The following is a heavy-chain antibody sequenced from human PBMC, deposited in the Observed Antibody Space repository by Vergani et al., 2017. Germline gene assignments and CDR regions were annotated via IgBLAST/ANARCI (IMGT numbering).Heavy chain of an antibody. J-gene: IGHJ4*02. D-gene: IGHD3-9*01. CDR1: GTSISGSSDY. CDR3: ARDLRDDIMIGPDNMPFDS. CDR2: IFYTGTS. Sequence: QLQLQESGPGLLKPSETLSLTCSVSGTSISGSSDYWGWIRQPPGKGLEWIGSIFYTGTSYYNPSLESRATNSVDTSKNQFSLKLKSVTAADTALYFCARDLRDDIMIGPDNMPFDSWGQGTLVTVSS. V-gene: IGHV4-39*02.